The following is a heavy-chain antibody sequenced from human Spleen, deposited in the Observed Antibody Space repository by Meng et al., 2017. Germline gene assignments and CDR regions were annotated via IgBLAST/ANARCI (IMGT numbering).Heavy chain of an antibody. J-gene: IGHJ4*02. D-gene: IGHD7-27*01. Sequence: CGVEGKRRGAPVKVSCKAPRYTFTNNTINWGRQAPGQGLEWMGMINPSNGFTTYAQKFQGRVTMTGDTSTSTVYMELSSLRSEDTAVYYCARDQTGATLFDYWGQGTLVTVSS. CDR3: ARDQTGATLFDY. V-gene: IGHV1-46*01. CDR2: INPSNGFT. CDR1: RYTFTNNT.